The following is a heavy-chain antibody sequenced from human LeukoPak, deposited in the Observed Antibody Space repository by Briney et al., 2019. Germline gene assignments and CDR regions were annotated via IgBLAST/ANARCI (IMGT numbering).Heavy chain of an antibody. Sequence: GGSLRLSCAASGFPVSSNYMSSVRQAPGKGLEWVSVIYSGADTYYAESVKGRFTISRDNSKNTLYLQMTSLRAEDTAVYYCARGPYELRFLEWSPPTDYWGQGTLVTVSS. J-gene: IGHJ4*02. CDR2: IYSGADT. CDR1: GFPVSSNY. V-gene: IGHV3-66*02. CDR3: ARGPYELRFLEWSPPTDY. D-gene: IGHD3-3*01.